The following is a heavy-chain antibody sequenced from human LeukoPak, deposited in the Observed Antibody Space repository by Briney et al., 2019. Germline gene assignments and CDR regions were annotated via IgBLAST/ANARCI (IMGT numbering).Heavy chain of an antibody. D-gene: IGHD3-10*01. CDR2: ISTDTSST. CDR1: GFTFSSYC. CDR3: ARDGSGSLRILNWFDP. J-gene: IGHJ5*02. V-gene: IGHV3-74*01. Sequence: GGSLRLSCAASGFTFSSYCMHWVRQAPGKGLVWVSRISTDTSSTTYADSVKGRFTISRDNAKNSLYLQMNSLRAEDTAVYYCARDGSGSLRILNWFDPWGEGTLVTVSS.